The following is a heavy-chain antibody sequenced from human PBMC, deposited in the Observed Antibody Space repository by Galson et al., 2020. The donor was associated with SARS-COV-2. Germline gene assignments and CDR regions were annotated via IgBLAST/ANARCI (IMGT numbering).Heavy chain of an antibody. CDR1: GFTFSSYS. CDR2: ISSSSSYI. J-gene: IGHJ6*03. D-gene: IGHD2-15*01. V-gene: IGHV3-21*01. CDR3: ASLRWSYYYYMDV. Sequence: GESLKISCAASGFTFSSYSMNWVRQAPGKGLEWVPSISSSSSYIYYADSVKGRFNISRDNAKNSLYLQMNSLRAEDTAVYYCASLRWSYYYYMDVWGKGTTFTVSS.